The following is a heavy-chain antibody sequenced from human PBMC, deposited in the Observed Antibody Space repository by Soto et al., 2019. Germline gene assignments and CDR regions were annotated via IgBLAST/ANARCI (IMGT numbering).Heavy chain of an antibody. CDR2: ISYDGSNK. J-gene: IGHJ6*02. CDR1: GFTFSSYA. D-gene: IGHD3-9*01. V-gene: IGHV3-30-3*01. Sequence: GGSLRLSCAASGFTFSSYAMHWVRQAPGKGLEWVAVISYDGSNKYYADSVKGRFTISRDNSKNTLYLQMNSLRAEDTAVYYCAGALTGDYYGMDVWGQGTTGTVSS. CDR3: AGALTGDYYGMDV.